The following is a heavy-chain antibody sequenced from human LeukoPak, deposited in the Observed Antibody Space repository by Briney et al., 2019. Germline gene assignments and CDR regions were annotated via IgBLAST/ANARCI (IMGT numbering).Heavy chain of an antibody. J-gene: IGHJ3*02. Sequence: PSETLSLTCAVSGYSISSGYYWGWIRQPPGKGLEWIGSIYHSGSTYYNPSLKTRVTIPVDRSKNQFSLKLSSVTAADTAVYYCARGQLERPAFDIWGQGTMVTVSS. CDR1: GYSISSGYY. V-gene: IGHV4-38-2*01. CDR2: IYHSGST. CDR3: ARGQLERPAFDI. D-gene: IGHD1-1*01.